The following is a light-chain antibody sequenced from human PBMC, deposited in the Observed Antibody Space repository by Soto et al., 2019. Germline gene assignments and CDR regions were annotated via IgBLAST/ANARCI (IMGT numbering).Light chain of an antibody. J-gene: IGLJ2*01. CDR1: SSDVGGYDY. CDR2: EVS. CDR3: LSSTTFNTRV. Sequence: QSAPTQPASVSGSPGQTITISCTGSSSDVGGYDYVSWYQQHPGKAPKLIIYEVSNRPSGISTRFSGSKSGNRASLTISGLQAEDEADYYCLSSTTFNTRVFGGGTKLTVL. V-gene: IGLV2-14*01.